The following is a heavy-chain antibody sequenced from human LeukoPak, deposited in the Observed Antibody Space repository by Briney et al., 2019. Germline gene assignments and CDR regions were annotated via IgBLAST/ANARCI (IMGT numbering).Heavy chain of an antibody. Sequence: SGGSLRLSCAASGFTFTAYNMNWVRQAPGKGLEWVSYITSGTSTTYYADSVKGRFTISGDNAKNSLYLHMNSLSDEDTAVYYCVRSFDFWGQGTLVTVSS. CDR2: ITSGTSTT. CDR3: VRSFDF. V-gene: IGHV3-48*02. CDR1: GFTFTAYN. J-gene: IGHJ4*02.